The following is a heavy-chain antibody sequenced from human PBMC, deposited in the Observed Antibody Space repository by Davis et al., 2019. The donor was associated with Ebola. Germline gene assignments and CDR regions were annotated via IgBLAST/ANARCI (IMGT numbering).Heavy chain of an antibody. J-gene: IGHJ3*02. V-gene: IGHV4-34*01. CDR1: GGSFSGYY. Sequence: SETLSLTCAVYGGSFSGYYWSWIRQLPGKGLEWIGEINHSGSTNYNPSLKSRVTISVDTSKNQFSLKLSSVTAADTAVYYCARTDYGDIDAFDIWGQGTMVTVSS. D-gene: IGHD4-17*01. CDR3: ARTDYGDIDAFDI. CDR2: INHSGST.